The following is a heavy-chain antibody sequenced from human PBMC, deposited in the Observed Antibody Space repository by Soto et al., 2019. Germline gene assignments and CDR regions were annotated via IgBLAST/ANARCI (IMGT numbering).Heavy chain of an antibody. CDR2: IYYSGST. D-gene: IGHD6-13*01. CDR1: GGSISSYY. V-gene: IGHV4-59*08. Sequence: SETLSLTCTVSGGSISSYYWSWIRQPPGKGLEWIGYIYYSGSTNYNPSLKSRVTISVDTSKNQFSLKLSSVTAADTAVYYCARIMWGVRAAGTAGFDIWGQGTMVTV. CDR3: ARIMWGVRAAGTAGFDI. J-gene: IGHJ3*02.